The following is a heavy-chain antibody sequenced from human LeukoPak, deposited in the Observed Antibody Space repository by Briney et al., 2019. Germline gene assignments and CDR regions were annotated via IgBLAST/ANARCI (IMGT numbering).Heavy chain of an antibody. D-gene: IGHD3-10*01. CDR2: IKQDGSEK. CDR3: AREDYYGSGSLKY. V-gene: IGHV3-7*01. J-gene: IGHJ4*02. Sequence: GGSLRLSCAASGFTFSSYWMSWVRQAPGKGLEWVANIKQDGSEKYYVDSVKGRFTISRDNAKNSLYPQMNSLRAEDTAVYYCAREDYYGSGSLKYWGQGTLVTVSS. CDR1: GFTFSSYW.